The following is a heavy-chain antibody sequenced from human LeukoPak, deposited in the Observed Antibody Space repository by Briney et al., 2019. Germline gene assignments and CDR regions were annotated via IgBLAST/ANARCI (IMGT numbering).Heavy chain of an antibody. J-gene: IGHJ4*02. V-gene: IGHV3-49*03. CDR2: IRDKAYGGTT. Sequence: PGGSLRLSCTAFGFTFGDYAMSWFRQAPRKGLEWVSLIRDKAYGGTTEYAASMKGRFTISRDDSKNIAYLQVNSLKTEDTGVYYCTRDCSSTNCFVDSWGQGTLVTVSS. CDR3: TRDCSSTNCFVDS. CDR1: GFTFGDYA. D-gene: IGHD2-2*01.